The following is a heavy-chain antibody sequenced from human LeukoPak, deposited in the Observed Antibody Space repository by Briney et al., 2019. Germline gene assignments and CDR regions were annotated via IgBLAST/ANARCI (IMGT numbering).Heavy chain of an antibody. CDR3: AELGITMIGGV. CDR1: GFTFSGSA. CDR2: IRSKSKNYAT. D-gene: IGHD3-10*02. V-gene: IGHV3-73*01. J-gene: IGHJ6*04. Sequence: PGGSLRLSCAASGFTFSGSALHWVRQASGRGLEWLGLIRSKSKNYATVYAASVKGRFTISRDNAKNSLYLQMNSLRAEDTAVYYCAELGITMIGGVWGKGTTVTISS.